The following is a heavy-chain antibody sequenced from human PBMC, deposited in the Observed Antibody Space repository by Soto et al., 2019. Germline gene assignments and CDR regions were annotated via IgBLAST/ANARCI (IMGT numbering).Heavy chain of an antibody. J-gene: IGHJ4*02. CDR3: ATWRHYSGSYCFDY. CDR1: GGTLNTYT. CDR2: IVPMYDSV. Sequence: QVQLVQSGAEVKKPGASVKVSCEASGGTLNTYTINWVRQAPGRRLEWVGQIVPMYDSVNYAENFQGRVTITADKSTKTSYMELPSLRSEEPALYFCATWRHYSGSYCFDYRGQGTLVTVSS. D-gene: IGHD1-26*01. V-gene: IGHV1-69*06.